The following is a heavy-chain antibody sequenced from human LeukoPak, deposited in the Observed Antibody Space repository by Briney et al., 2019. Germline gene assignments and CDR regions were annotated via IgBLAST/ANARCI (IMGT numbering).Heavy chain of an antibody. CDR3: AVLWFGEFSPR. CDR1: GYTFTSYG. CDR2: ISAYNGNT. J-gene: IGHJ4*02. D-gene: IGHD3-10*01. V-gene: IGHV1-18*01. Sequence: ASVKVSCKASGYTFTSYGISWVRQAPGQGLEWMGWISAYNGNTNYAQKLQGRVTMTTDTSTSTAHMELRSLRSDDTAVYYCAVLWFGEFSPRWGQGTLVTVSS.